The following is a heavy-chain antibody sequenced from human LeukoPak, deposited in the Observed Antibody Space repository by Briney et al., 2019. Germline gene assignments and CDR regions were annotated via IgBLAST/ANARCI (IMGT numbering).Heavy chain of an antibody. D-gene: IGHD2-15*01. J-gene: IGHJ3*02. V-gene: IGHV3-33*01. CDR1: GFTFSSYG. Sequence: AGGSLRLSCAASGFTFSSYGMHWVRQAPGKGLEWVAVIWYDGSNKYYADSVKGRFTISRDNSKNTLYLQMNSLRAEDTAVYYCARDAFRDIGQSYAFDIWGQGTMVTVSS. CDR2: IWYDGSNK. CDR3: ARDAFRDIGQSYAFDI.